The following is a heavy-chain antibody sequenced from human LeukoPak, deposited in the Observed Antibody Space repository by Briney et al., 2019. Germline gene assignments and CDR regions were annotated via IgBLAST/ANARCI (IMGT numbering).Heavy chain of an antibody. CDR1: GGSISSSSYY. Sequence: SETLSLTCTVSGGSISSSSYYWGWIRQPPGKGLEWIGSIYYSGSTYYNPSLKSRVTISVDTSKNQFSLKLSSVTAADTAVYYCARELRYYYMDVWGKGTTVTVSS. CDR2: IYYSGST. CDR3: ARELRYYYMDV. J-gene: IGHJ6*03. V-gene: IGHV4-39*07.